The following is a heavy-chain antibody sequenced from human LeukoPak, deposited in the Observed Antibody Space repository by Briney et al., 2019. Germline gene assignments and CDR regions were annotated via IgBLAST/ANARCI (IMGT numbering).Heavy chain of an antibody. J-gene: IGHJ4*02. V-gene: IGHV3-48*04. Sequence: GGSLRLSCAASGFSFSTYIMNWVRQAPGKGLEWISYISSSGSTIYYADSVKGRFTISRDTAKNSLYLQMNSLRAEDMAVYYCAREASSAWYRGFDYWGQGTLVTVSA. D-gene: IGHD6-19*01. CDR2: ISSSGSTI. CDR1: GFSFSTYI. CDR3: AREASSAWYRGFDY.